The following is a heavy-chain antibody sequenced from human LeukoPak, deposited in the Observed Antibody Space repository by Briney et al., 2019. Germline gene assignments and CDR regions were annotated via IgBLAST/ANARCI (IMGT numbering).Heavy chain of an antibody. CDR2: VYYSGRT. Sequence: TSETLSLTCTVSGGSISSSSYYWGGLRQPPGKGLVCIRSVYYSGRTYDNPSLKSRVTVSVDTSKSQFSLRLSSVTAADTAVYYCARLLYDRSGYYYFDYWGQGTLVTVSS. V-gene: IGHV4-39*01. CDR3: ARLLYDRSGYYYFDY. CDR1: GGSISSSSYY. J-gene: IGHJ4*02. D-gene: IGHD3-22*01.